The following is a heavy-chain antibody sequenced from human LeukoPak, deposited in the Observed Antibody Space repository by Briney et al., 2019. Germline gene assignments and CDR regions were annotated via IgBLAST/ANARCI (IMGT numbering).Heavy chain of an antibody. CDR2: IYYSGST. CDR1: GGSISSYY. D-gene: IGHD2-15*01. Sequence: SETLSLTCTVSGGSISSYYWSWIRQPPGKGLEWIGYIYYSGSTNYNPSLKSRVTISVDTSKNQFSLKLSSVTAADTAVYYCARDSELLLPYSMWFDPWGQGTLVTVSS. J-gene: IGHJ5*02. CDR3: ARDSELLLPYSMWFDP. V-gene: IGHV4-59*01.